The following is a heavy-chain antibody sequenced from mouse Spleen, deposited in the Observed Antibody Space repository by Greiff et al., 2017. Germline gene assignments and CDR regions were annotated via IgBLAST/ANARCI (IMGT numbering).Heavy chain of an antibody. D-gene: IGHD2-4*01. CDR1: DYTFTNYT. CDR3: ARSQGPYDYDDY. Sequence: VQLQQSGAELARPGASVKMSCKASDYTFTNYTMHWVKQRPGQGLEWIGYINPSSGYTKYNQKFKDKATLTADKSSSTAYMQLSSLTSEDSAVYYCARSQGPYDYDDYWGQGTTLTVS. V-gene: IGHV1-4*01. J-gene: IGHJ2*01. CDR2: INPSSGYT.